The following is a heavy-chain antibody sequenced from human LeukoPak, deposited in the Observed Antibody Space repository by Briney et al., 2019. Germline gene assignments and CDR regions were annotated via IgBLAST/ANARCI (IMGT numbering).Heavy chain of an antibody. CDR2: IKQDGSEK. CDR3: ASGFGESDHAFDI. Sequence: GGSLRLSCAASGFTFSSYWMSWVRQAPGKGLEWVANIKQDGSEKYYVDSVKGRFTISRDNAKSSLYLQMNSLRAEDTAVYYCASGFGESDHAFDIWGQGTMVTVSS. J-gene: IGHJ3*02. V-gene: IGHV3-7*01. D-gene: IGHD3-10*01. CDR1: GFTFSSYW.